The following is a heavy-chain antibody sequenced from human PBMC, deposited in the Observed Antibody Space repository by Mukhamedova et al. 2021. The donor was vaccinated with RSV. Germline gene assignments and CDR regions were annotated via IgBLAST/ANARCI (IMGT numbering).Heavy chain of an antibody. D-gene: IGHD1-26*01. V-gene: IGHV3-21*01. Sequence: SISSSSSYIYYADSVKGRFTISRDNAKNSLYLQMNSLRAEDTAVYYCARDSETRYSRSYPPSFDYWGQGTLVTVSS. CDR2: ISSSSSYI. J-gene: IGHJ4*02. CDR3: ARDSETRYSRSYPPSFDY.